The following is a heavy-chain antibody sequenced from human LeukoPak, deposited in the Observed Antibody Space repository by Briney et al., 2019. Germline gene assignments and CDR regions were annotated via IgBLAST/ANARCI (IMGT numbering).Heavy chain of an antibody. CDR3: AKDLSAVVVVAATPFGN. V-gene: IGHV3-23*01. J-gene: IGHJ4*02. CDR2: ISGSGGST. D-gene: IGHD2-15*01. CDR1: GFTFSSYA. Sequence: PGGSLRLSCAASGFTFSSYAMSWVRQAPGKGLEWVSDISGSGGSTYYADSVKGRFTISRDNPKNTLYLQMNSLRAEDTAVYYCAKDLSAVVVVAATPFGNWGQGNLVTVSS.